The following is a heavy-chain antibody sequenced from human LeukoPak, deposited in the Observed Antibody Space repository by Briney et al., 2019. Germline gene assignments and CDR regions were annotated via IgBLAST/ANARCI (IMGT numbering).Heavy chain of an antibody. CDR3: ARVRGRGQQQLVQIGAFDI. D-gene: IGHD6-13*01. V-gene: IGHV3-74*01. Sequence: GGSLRLSCAASGFTFSTYWMHWVRQAPGKGLVGVSRMNSCGCSSNYADFVKGRFTIFRDNAKNTLYLQMNSLTAEDTAVYYCARVRGRGQQQLVQIGAFDIWGQGTMVTVSS. CDR2: MNSCGCSS. J-gene: IGHJ3*02. CDR1: GFTFSTYW.